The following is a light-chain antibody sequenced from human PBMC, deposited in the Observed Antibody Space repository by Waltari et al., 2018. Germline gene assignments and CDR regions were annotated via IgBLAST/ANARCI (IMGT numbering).Light chain of an antibody. CDR2: AAS. CDR3: LQHKRYPLT. J-gene: IGKJ4*01. V-gene: IGKV1-17*02. CDR1: EDIGNE. Sequence: DIQMTQSPSSLSASAGDKVTITCRASEDIGNELGRYQYKPGKAPTRLIYAASTLQSGAPSRFSGSGSGTEFTLTISNLQPADFASYYCLQHKRYPLTFGGGTKLEIK.